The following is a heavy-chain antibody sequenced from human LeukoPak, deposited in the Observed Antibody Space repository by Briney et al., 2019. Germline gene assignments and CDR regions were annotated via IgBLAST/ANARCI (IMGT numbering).Heavy chain of an antibody. J-gene: IGHJ4*02. Sequence: GGSLRLSCAASGFTFSSYAMSWVHQAPGKGLEWVSAISGSGGSTYYADSVKGRFTISRDNSKNTLYLQMNSLRAEDTAVYYCARTPAGYSYGYFSRWGQGTLVTVSS. CDR2: ISGSGGST. CDR3: ARTPAGYSYGYFSR. CDR1: GFTFSSYA. D-gene: IGHD5-18*01. V-gene: IGHV3-23*01.